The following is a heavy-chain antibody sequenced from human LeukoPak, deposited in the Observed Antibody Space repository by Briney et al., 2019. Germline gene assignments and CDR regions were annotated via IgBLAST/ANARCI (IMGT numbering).Heavy chain of an antibody. D-gene: IGHD6-13*01. CDR3: ARVSSWYGDAFDI. J-gene: IGHJ3*02. CDR2: IYHSGST. V-gene: IGHV4-4*02. CDR1: GGSISSSNW. Sequence: SETLSLTCAVSGGSISSSNWWSWVRQPPGKGLEWIGEIYHSGSTNYNPSLKSRVTISVDKSKNQFSLKLSSVTAADTAVYYCARVSSWYGDAFDIWGQGTMVTVSS.